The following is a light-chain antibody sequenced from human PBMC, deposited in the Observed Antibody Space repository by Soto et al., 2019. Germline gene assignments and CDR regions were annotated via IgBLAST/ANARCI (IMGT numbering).Light chain of an antibody. CDR1: QGIRND. CDR2: AAS. Sequence: AIQMTQSPSSLSASVGDRVTITCRTSQGIRNDLGWYQQKPGKAPNLLIYAASSLQSGVPSRFSGSGSGTDFTLTISSLQPEDFATYYCLQDYNYPWTFGQGTKVEVK. J-gene: IGKJ1*01. V-gene: IGKV1-6*01. CDR3: LQDYNYPWT.